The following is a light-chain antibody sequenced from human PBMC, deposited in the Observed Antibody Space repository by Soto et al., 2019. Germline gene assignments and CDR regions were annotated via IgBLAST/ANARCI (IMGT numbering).Light chain of an antibody. J-gene: IGKJ1*01. CDR1: QTITTW. CDR2: DAS. Sequence: DVQMTQSPSTLSACGADRFTISCRASQTITTWLAWHQQKPGKAPKLLIYDASSLESGVPSRFSGSGSGTEFTLTISSLQADDFATYYCQQYNSDSTFGPGTKVDIK. V-gene: IGKV1-5*01. CDR3: QQYNSDST.